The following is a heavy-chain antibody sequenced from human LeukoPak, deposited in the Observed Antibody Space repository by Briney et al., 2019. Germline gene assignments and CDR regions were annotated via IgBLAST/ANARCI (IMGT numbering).Heavy chain of an antibody. D-gene: IGHD1-26*01. J-gene: IGHJ4*02. V-gene: IGHV3-21*05. CDR2: ISYDSAIK. CDR1: GFTLSTDS. CDR3: ERVAIGSYQG. Sequence: PGGSLRLACAASGFTLSTDSMNWVGQAPGKGLEGISYISYDSAIKYYADSVKGRFTISRDNAKNSLYLQMNSLRAEDTAVYYCERVAIGSYQGGGQGTLVTVSS.